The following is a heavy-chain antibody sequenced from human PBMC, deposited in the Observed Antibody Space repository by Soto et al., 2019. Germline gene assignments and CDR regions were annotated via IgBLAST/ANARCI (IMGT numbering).Heavy chain of an antibody. J-gene: IGHJ6*03. D-gene: IGHD3-3*01. Sequence: QVQLVQSGAEVKKPGASVRVSCKVSGYTFTTHSLNWVRQAPGQSLEWMGWINPDSGYTKYSENFQDRVTITRDTSASTAYLELSSLRSEDTAVYYCARDPPGVFGYYMEVWGKGITVIVSS. CDR3: ARDPPGVFGYYMEV. CDR1: GYTFTTHS. CDR2: INPDSGYT. V-gene: IGHV1-3*01.